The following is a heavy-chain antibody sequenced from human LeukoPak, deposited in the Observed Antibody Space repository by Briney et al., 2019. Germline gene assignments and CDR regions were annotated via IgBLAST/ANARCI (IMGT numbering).Heavy chain of an antibody. D-gene: IGHD3-3*01. CDR1: GVSIRTSSYY. CDR2: IYYSGST. CDR3: VRYREWLLWPYY. J-gene: IGHJ4*02. V-gene: IGHV4-39*01. Sequence: SETLSLTCTVSGVSIRTSSYYWGWIRQPPGKGLESIVSIYYSGSTYYNSSLKSRVTISADTSKNQFALMLSSVASAATAVYHCVRYREWLLWPYYWGQGTQVIVPS.